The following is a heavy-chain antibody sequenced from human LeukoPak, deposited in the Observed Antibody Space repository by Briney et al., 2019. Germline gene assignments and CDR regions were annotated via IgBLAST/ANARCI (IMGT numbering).Heavy chain of an antibody. Sequence: SETLSLTCTVSGGSISSGGYYWSWIRQPPGKGLEWIGYIYHSGSTYYNPSLKSRVTISVDRSKNQFSLKLSSVTAADTAVYYCARLVVPAAILKLAVAGKNYYFDYWGQGTLVTVSS. CDR2: IYHSGST. V-gene: IGHV4-30-2*01. CDR1: GGSISSGGYY. J-gene: IGHJ4*02. D-gene: IGHD2-2*02. CDR3: ARLVVPAAILKLAVAGKNYYFDY.